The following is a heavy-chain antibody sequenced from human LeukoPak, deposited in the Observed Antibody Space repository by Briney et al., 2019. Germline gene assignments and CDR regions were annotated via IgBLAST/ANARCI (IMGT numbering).Heavy chain of an antibody. CDR2: ISGSGGNT. CDR1: GFTFSSYA. Sequence: AGSLRLSCAASGFTFSSYAMSWVRQSPGKGLEWFSAISGSGGNTYSADSVKGRCTISRDNSLQTLFLHMNSLRAEDTAVYYCARGMSATSGYLELEYWGQGALVTVST. CDR3: ARGMSATSGYLELEY. V-gene: IGHV3-23*01. D-gene: IGHD3-22*01. J-gene: IGHJ4*02.